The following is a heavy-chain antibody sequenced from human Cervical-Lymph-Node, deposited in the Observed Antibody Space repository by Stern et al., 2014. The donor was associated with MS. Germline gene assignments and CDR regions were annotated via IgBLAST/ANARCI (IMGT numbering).Heavy chain of an antibody. CDR2: ISGSGWSS. CDR1: GFTFSSYA. CDR3: AKDPGSGWYVDY. D-gene: IGHD6-19*01. J-gene: IGHJ4*02. Sequence: EVQLVESGGGLVQPGGSLRLSCAASGFTFSSYAMSWVRQAPGQGLELVSAISGSGWSSCNADSVKGRFTISRDNSKNTLYLQMNSLRAEDTAVYYCAKDPGSGWYVDYWGQGTLVTVSS. V-gene: IGHV3-23*04.